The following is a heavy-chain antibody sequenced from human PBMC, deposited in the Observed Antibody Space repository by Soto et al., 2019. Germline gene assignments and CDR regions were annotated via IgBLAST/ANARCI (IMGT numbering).Heavy chain of an antibody. D-gene: IGHD3-22*01. CDR1: GFTFNSYW. Sequence: EVQLVESGGGLVQPGGSLRLSCAASGFTFNSYWMHWVRQAPGKGLVWVSSINNDGSSTTYADSVKGRFTNSRDNAKNTRYLQMNSLRAEDTAVYYCARDREYYDRRGLDYWGQGTLVTVSS. J-gene: IGHJ4*02. CDR3: ARDREYYDRRGLDY. V-gene: IGHV3-74*01. CDR2: INNDGSST.